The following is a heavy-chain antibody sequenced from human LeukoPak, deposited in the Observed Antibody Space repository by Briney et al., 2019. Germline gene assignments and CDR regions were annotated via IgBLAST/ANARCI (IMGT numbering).Heavy chain of an antibody. V-gene: IGHV1-18*01. D-gene: IGHD2/OR15-2a*01. Sequence: ASVKVSCKASGYTFTSYGISWVRQAPGQGLEWMGWISAYNGNTNYAQKFQGRVTMTRDTSISTAYMELSRLRSDDTAVYYCASGAFHEIDYWGQGTLVTVSS. CDR3: ASGAFHEIDY. CDR2: ISAYNGNT. J-gene: IGHJ4*02. CDR1: GYTFTSYG.